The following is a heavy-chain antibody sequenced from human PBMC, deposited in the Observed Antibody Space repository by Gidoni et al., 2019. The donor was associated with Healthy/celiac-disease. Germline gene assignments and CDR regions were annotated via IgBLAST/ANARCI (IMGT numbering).Heavy chain of an antibody. J-gene: IGHJ6*02. Sequence: EVQLVESGGGLVKPGGSLRLSCAAPGFTFSNAWMHWVRQAPGKGLEWVGRIKSKTDGGTTDYAAPVKGRFTISRDDSKNTLYLQMNSLKTEDTAVYYCTTDPFLSGGGDFWSGYYENYGMDVWGQGTTVTVSS. CDR3: TTDPFLSGGGDFWSGYYENYGMDV. V-gene: IGHV3-15*07. CDR2: IKSKTDGGTT. CDR1: GFTFSNAW. D-gene: IGHD3-3*01.